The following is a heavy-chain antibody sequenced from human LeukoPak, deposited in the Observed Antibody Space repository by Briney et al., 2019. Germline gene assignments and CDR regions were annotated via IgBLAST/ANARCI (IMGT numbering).Heavy chain of an antibody. V-gene: IGHV3-30*01. J-gene: IGHJ4*02. CDR3: ARDSTYYYDSGSSGPHYFDN. Sequence: GGSLRLSCAASGFTFSNYAMHWVRQAPGKGLEWVSLISSGGTYEYYADSVKGRFTISRDNSKNTLYLQLNSLRAEDTAVYYCARDSTYYYDSGSSGPHYFDNWGQGTLVAVSS. CDR2: ISSGGTYE. D-gene: IGHD3-10*01. CDR1: GFTFSNYA.